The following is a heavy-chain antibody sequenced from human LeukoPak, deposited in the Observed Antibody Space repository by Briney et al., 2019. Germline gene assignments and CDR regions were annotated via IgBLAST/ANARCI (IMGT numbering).Heavy chain of an antibody. CDR2: INSGSSTI. CDR1: GFTLSSYS. CDR3: ARVLLERPGIDSFDI. V-gene: IGHV3-48*01. Sequence: GGPLRLSCGASGFTLSSYSMEWVRQAPGKGLEWVSHINSGSSTIYYADSVKGRFTISRDNAGNSLYLQMNSLRAEDTAVYYCARVLLERPGIDSFDIWGQGTMVTVSS. D-gene: IGHD1-1*01. J-gene: IGHJ3*02.